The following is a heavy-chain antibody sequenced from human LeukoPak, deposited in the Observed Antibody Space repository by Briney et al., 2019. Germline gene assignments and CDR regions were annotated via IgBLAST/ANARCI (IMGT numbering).Heavy chain of an antibody. D-gene: IGHD1-26*01. Sequence: ASVKVSCKASGYTFTDYYMYWVRQAPGQGLEWMGWINPSSGGTNHARKFQGRVTMTRDTSITTAYLELSRLTSDDTAVYYCASPLSRIVGAINFWGQGTAVTVSS. J-gene: IGHJ4*02. V-gene: IGHV1-2*02. CDR3: ASPLSRIVGAINF. CDR1: GYTFTDYY. CDR2: INPSSGGT.